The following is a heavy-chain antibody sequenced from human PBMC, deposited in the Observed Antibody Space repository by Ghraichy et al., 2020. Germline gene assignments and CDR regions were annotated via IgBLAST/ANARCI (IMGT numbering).Heavy chain of an antibody. CDR1: GFIFDSYS. D-gene: IGHD2-15*01. V-gene: IGHV3-23*01. J-gene: IGHJ3*02. Sequence: GGSLRLSCEASGFIFDSYSMNWVRQTPGKGLDWVSGISDTSDYTYYADSVKGRFSISRDNSKNTLYLQMNSLRVEDTAIYYCAQTYCFDGSCYWAFDIWGQGTVVTVSS. CDR3: AQTYCFDGSCYWAFDI. CDR2: ISDTSDYT.